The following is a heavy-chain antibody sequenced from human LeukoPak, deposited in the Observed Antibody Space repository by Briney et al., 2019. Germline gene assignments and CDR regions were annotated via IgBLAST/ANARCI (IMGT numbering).Heavy chain of an antibody. CDR1: GFTFSSYS. Sequence: GGSLRLSCAVSGFTFSSYSMNWVRQAPGKGLEWVSYISSSSSIIYYADSVKGRFTISRDNAKNLLYLQMNSLRAEDTAVYYCARDSGYDLFSDDYWGQGTLVTVSS. D-gene: IGHD5-12*01. V-gene: IGHV3-48*01. CDR3: ARDSGYDLFSDDY. J-gene: IGHJ4*02. CDR2: ISSSSSII.